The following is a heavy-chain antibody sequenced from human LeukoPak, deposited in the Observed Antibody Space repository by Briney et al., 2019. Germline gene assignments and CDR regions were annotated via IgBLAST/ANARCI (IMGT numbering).Heavy chain of an antibody. V-gene: IGHV1-3*01. J-gene: IGHJ5*02. D-gene: IGHD6-19*01. CDR3: ARGAPIRVAVAATFDP. CDR2: INAANGNT. CDR1: GFTFTTYT. Sequence: GASVKVSSKTSGFTFTTYTMHWVRQAPGQRLEWMGWINAANGNTQYSQKFQGRVTITRDTSASTAYMELSSLRSEDTAVYYCARGAPIRVAVAATFDPWGQGTLVTVSS.